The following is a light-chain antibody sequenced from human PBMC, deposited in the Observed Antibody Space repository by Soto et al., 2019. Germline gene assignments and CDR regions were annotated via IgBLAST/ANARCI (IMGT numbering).Light chain of an antibody. V-gene: IGKV3-20*01. CDR1: QSVSSSY. Sequence: EIVLTQSPGTLSLSPGERATLSCRASQSVSSSYLAWYQQKPGQAPRLLIYGASSRATGIPGRCSGSGSGTDFTLTISRLEPEDFAVYYCQQYGRSPFTFGPGTKVDIK. CDR2: GAS. J-gene: IGKJ3*01. CDR3: QQYGRSPFT.